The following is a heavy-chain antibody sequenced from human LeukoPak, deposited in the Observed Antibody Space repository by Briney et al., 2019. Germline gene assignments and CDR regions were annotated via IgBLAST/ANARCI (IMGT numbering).Heavy chain of an antibody. V-gene: IGHV3-48*03. D-gene: IGHD6-19*01. J-gene: IGHJ4*02. CDR1: GFTFSGYQ. CDR3: ARGLAGTLDY. CDR2: ISGSGTSI. Sequence: GGSLRLSCAAPGFTFSGYQMNWVRQAPGKGLEWVSYISGSGTSIYYAGSVKGRLTISRDNAKNSLYLQMISLRAEDTAIYYCARGLAGTLDYWGQGTLVTVSS.